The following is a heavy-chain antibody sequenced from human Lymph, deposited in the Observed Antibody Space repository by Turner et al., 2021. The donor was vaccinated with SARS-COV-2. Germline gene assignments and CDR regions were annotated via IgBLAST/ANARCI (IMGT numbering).Heavy chain of an antibody. Sequence: EVQLVESGGGLIQPGGSLRLSCAASWFTVSSNYMTWVRQAPGKGLELVSLIYSGGSTYYADSVKGRFTISRDNSKNTLYLQMNSLRADDTAVYYCARVLPYGDYFDYWGQGTLVTVSS. J-gene: IGHJ4*02. V-gene: IGHV3-53*01. D-gene: IGHD4-17*01. CDR2: IYSGGST. CDR1: WFTVSSNY. CDR3: ARVLPYGDYFDY.